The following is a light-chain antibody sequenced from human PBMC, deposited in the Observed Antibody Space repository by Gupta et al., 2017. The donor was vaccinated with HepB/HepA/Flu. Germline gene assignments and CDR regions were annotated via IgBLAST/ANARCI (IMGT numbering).Light chain of an antibody. Sequence: EIVMTQSPATLSVPPGERATLSCRASETVSTTLAWYQQKPGQAPRLLTFGVSTRATGIPGRFSGSGSGTEFTLTISNLQSEDFAVYYGKQYNEWPPTFGQGTKVEIK. J-gene: IGKJ1*01. CDR2: GVS. CDR1: ETVSTT. CDR3: KQYNEWPPT. V-gene: IGKV3-15*01.